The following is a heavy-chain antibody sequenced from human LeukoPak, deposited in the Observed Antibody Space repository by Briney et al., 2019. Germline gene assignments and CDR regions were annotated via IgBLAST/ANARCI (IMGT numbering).Heavy chain of an antibody. CDR1: GYTFTGYY. D-gene: IGHD3-10*01. J-gene: IGHJ4*02. CDR2: INPNSGGT. V-gene: IGHV1-2*02. CDR3: ARVFYGSRNFDY. Sequence: GASVRVSCKASGYTFTGYYMHWVRQAPGQGLEWMGWINPNSGGTNYAQKFQGRVTMTRDTSISTAYMELSRLRSDDTAVYYCARVFYGSRNFDYWGQGTLVTVSS.